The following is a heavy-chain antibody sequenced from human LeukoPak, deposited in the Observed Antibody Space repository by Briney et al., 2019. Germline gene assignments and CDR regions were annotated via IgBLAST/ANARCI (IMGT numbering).Heavy chain of an antibody. V-gene: IGHV1-8*03. CDR1: GYTFTSYD. D-gene: IGHD3-22*01. Sequence: ASVKVSCKASGYTFTSYDINRVRQATGQGLEWMGWMNPNSGDTAYAHKFQGRVTITRNTSISTAYMELSSLRSEDTAVYYCATEDYYDSGSFDPWGQGTLVTVSS. CDR3: ATEDYYDSGSFDP. CDR2: MNPNSGDT. J-gene: IGHJ5*02.